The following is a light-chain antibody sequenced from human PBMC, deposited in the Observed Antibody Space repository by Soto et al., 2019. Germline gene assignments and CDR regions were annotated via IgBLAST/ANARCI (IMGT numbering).Light chain of an antibody. CDR1: QGISNS. CDR2: SAY. Sequence: DGQLTQSPSFMSLSAGDRVTITCRASQGISNSLAWYQQKPGKAHKILIYSAYTLQSGVQSRFSGGFSGTEFTLTIRSLQPEDSATYYCQQLYRYPITFGQGTRLEIK. V-gene: IGKV1-9*01. J-gene: IGKJ5*01. CDR3: QQLYRYPIT.